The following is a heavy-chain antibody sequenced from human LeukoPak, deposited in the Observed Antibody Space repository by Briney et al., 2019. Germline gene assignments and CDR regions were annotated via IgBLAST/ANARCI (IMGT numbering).Heavy chain of an antibody. CDR2: ISYDESNK. J-gene: IGHJ6*02. CDR3: AKDCQSRYYDFWSGYYPYYYYGMDV. V-gene: IGHV3-30*18. CDR1: GFTFSSYG. Sequence: PGGSLRLSCAASGFTFSSYGMHWVRQAPGKGLEWVAVISYDESNKYFADSVKGRFTISRDNPKNTLYLQMNSLRTEDTAVYYCAKDCQSRYYDFWSGYYPYYYYGMDVWGQGTTVTVSS. D-gene: IGHD3-3*01.